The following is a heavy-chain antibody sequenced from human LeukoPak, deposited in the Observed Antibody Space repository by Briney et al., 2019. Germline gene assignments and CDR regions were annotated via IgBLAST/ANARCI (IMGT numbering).Heavy chain of an antibody. CDR2: ISGSGGST. CDR3: AKGEEEYYYYGMDV. CDR1: RITFSNYA. Sequence: GGSLRLSCVASRITFSNYAMSCARQAPGKGLEWVSTISGSGGSTYYADSVKRRFTISRDNSKNTLHLQMNSLRAEDTAVYYCAKGEEEYYYYGMDVWGQGTTVTVSS. J-gene: IGHJ6*02. V-gene: IGHV3-23*01. D-gene: IGHD1-26*01.